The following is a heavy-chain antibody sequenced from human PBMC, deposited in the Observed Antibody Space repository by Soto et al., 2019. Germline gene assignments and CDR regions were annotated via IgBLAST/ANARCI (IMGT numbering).Heavy chain of an antibody. V-gene: IGHV3-7*04. CDR3: ARDFDWLFDY. J-gene: IGHJ4*02. Sequence: GGSLILSCAASGFTFSRYWMSWVRQAPGKGLEWVANIKRDGSEKYYVDSVKGRFTISRDNAKNSLYLQMNSLRAEDTAVYYCARDFDWLFDYWGQGTLVTVSS. CDR1: GFTFSRYW. CDR2: IKRDGSEK. D-gene: IGHD3-9*01.